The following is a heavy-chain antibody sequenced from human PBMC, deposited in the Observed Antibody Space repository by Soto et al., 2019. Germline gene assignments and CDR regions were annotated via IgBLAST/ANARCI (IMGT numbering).Heavy chain of an antibody. Sequence: EVQLLESGGGLVQPGGSLRLSCAASGFTFSSYAMSWVRQAPGKGLEWVSAISGSGGSTYYADSVKGRFTISRDNSKNTLYLQMNSLRAEDTAVYYCAREEDGPDITGALWDYWGQGTLVTVSS. CDR1: GFTFSSYA. CDR2: ISGSGGST. J-gene: IGHJ4*02. V-gene: IGHV3-23*01. D-gene: IGHD1-20*01. CDR3: AREEDGPDITGALWDY.